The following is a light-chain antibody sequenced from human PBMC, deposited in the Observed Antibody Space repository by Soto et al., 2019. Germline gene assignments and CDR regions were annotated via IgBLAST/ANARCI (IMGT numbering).Light chain of an antibody. V-gene: IGLV2-23*01. Sequence: LNHPGSVNRSHRQSLPIFCTRNNSDVGSYNLVSWYQQHPGKAPKLMIYEGSKRPSGVSNRFSGSKSGNTASLTISGLQAXDEADYYCCSYAGSSTFYVFGTGTKVTVL. J-gene: IGLJ1*01. CDR1: NSDVGSYNL. CDR3: CSYAGSSTFYV. CDR2: EGS.